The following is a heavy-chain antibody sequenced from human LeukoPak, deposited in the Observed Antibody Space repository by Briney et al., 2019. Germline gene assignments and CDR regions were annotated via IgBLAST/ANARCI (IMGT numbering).Heavy chain of an antibody. CDR3: ARDRYGDGFAHLDY. J-gene: IGHJ4*02. V-gene: IGHV1-2*02. CDR2: ITPGGGT. CDR1: GFTFTSYA. D-gene: IGHD5-24*01. Sequence: ASVKVSCKASGFTFTSYAIHWVRQAPGQGLEWMGWITPGGGTNHPQKFQGRVAITWGTSITTAYMDLSRLTSDDTAVYYCARDRYGDGFAHLDYWGQGALVTVSS.